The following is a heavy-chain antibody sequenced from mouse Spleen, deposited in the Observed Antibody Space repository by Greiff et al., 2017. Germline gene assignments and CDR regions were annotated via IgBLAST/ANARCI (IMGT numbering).Heavy chain of an antibody. CDR3: TRRRAIGNYEVYYAMDY. V-gene: IGHV1-15*01. D-gene: IGHD2-1*01. J-gene: IGHJ4*01. Sequence: QVQLKQSGAELVRPGASVTLSCKASGYTFTDYEMHWVKQTPVHGLEWIGAIDPETGGTAYNQKFKGKAILTADKSSSTAYMELRSLTSEDSAVYYCTRRRAIGNYEVYYAMDYWGQGTSVTVSS. CDR1: GYTFTDYE. CDR2: IDPETGGT.